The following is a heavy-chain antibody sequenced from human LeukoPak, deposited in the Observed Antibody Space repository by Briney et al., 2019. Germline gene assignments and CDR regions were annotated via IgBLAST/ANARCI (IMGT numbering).Heavy chain of an antibody. CDR1: GFTVSNNY. CDR3: ARDQSSGHDPGLSFDY. CDR2: IYSGGTT. D-gene: IGHD5-12*01. Sequence: PGGSLRLSCAASGFTVSNNYMGWVRQAPGKGLEWVSVIYSGGTTYYADSVKGRVTISRDNSKNTVYLQMNSLRAEDTAVYYCARDQSSGHDPGLSFDYWGQGTLVTVSS. J-gene: IGHJ4*02. V-gene: IGHV3-53*01.